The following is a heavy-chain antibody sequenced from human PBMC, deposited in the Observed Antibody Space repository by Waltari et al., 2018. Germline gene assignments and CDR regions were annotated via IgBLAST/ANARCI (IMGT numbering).Heavy chain of an antibody. CDR1: GFTFSSYN. J-gene: IGHJ4*02. D-gene: IGHD4-17*01. Sequence: EVQLVESGGGVVKPGGSLRLSCAASGFTFSSYNMNWVRQAPGKGLEWVSIISYSSSYIDYADSVKGRFTVSRDNAKNSLYLQMNSLRAEDTAVYYCARDHEYGGKADYWGQGTLVTVSS. CDR3: ARDHEYGGKADY. V-gene: IGHV3-21*01. CDR2: ISYSSSYI.